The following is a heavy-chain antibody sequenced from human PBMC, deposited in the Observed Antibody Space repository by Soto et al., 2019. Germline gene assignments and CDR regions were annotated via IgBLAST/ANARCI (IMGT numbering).Heavy chain of an antibody. V-gene: IGHV1-2*04. D-gene: IGHD5-12*01. CDR2: INPNSGVT. J-gene: IGHJ6*03. Sequence: QVQLVQSGAEVMKPGASVTVSCRSSGDSFNDYYIHWVRQAPGQGLEWMGWINPNSGVTKYAQKFQGWARMTMDTAIRTVYMQLSRLRSDDTAVYYCARESGGATATLDYYYFYMDVWGTGTTVTVSS. CDR1: GDSFNDYY. CDR3: ARESGGATATLDYYYFYMDV.